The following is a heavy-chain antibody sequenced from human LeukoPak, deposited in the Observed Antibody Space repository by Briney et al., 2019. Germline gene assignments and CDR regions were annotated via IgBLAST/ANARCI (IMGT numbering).Heavy chain of an antibody. D-gene: IGHD2-2*01. Sequence: ASVKVSCKASGYTFTSYGISWVRQAPGQGLEWMGWISAYNGNTNYAQKHQGRVTMTTDTSTSTAYMELRSLRSDDTAVYYCARRDCSSTSCYARAAYWGQGTLVTVSS. CDR1: GYTFTSYG. CDR2: ISAYNGNT. J-gene: IGHJ4*02. CDR3: ARRDCSSTSCYARAAY. V-gene: IGHV1-18*01.